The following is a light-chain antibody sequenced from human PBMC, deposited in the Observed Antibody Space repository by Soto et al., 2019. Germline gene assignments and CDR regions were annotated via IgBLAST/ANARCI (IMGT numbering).Light chain of an antibody. CDR3: QQYANWPPYT. Sequence: EIVLTQSPAALSASPGERVILSCKASHSVTFNLAWYQQKPGQAPRLLIHTASTRATGIPARVSGGGSGTEFTLTIRSLQSEDFAVYFCQQYANWPPYTFGQGTKVEIK. CDR1: HSVTFN. J-gene: IGKJ2*01. V-gene: IGKV3-15*01. CDR2: TAS.